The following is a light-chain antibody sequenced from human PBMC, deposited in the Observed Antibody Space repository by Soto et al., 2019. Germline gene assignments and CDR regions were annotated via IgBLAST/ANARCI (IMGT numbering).Light chain of an antibody. CDR3: QQFAISTT. J-gene: IGKJ1*01. CDR2: DAS. Sequence: QSTQSPPTVSNSIGDRVTSTFRARHNIERWMAWYQQKPGKAPSLLIDDASTLHSGVPSRFSGSGSGTDFTLTISSLQPDDFASYYCQQFAISTTFGQGTMV. V-gene: IGKV1-5*01. CDR1: HNIERW.